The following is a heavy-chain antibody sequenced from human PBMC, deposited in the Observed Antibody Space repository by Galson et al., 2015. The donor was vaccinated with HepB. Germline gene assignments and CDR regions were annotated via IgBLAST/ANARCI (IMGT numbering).Heavy chain of an antibody. D-gene: IGHD3-16*01. CDR2: IGGSGTTT. J-gene: IGHJ4*02. V-gene: IGHV3-23*01. Sequence: SLRLSCAASGFTFTRYAMHWVRQAPGQGLEWVSSIGGSGTTTYYADSVEGRFTISIDNSKNTLSLHMSSLRAEDTAIYYCAKGAILGATPHYFAFWGQGTLVPVSS. CDR1: GFTFTRYA. CDR3: AKGAILGATPHYFAF.